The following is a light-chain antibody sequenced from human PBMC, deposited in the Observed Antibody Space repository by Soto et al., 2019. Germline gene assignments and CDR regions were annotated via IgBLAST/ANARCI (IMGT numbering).Light chain of an antibody. J-gene: IGKJ1*01. CDR1: QSVSAW. CDR3: QQYNSYSGT. CDR2: KAS. Sequence: EIEVTQTPTTLSASVGDRFTITCRASQSVSAWLAWYHQKPWKAPKLLIYKASSLESGVPSRFSGSGSGTEFTLTISSLQPDDVATDYCQQYNSYSGTFGQVGNVDIK. V-gene: IGKV1-5*03.